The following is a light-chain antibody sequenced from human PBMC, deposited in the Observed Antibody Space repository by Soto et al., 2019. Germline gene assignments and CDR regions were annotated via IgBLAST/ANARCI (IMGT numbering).Light chain of an antibody. J-gene: IGKJ4*01. CDR3: QQLYTYPLT. V-gene: IGKV1-9*01. CDR1: QGVNSY. CDR2: TAS. Sequence: DIQLTQSPSFLSASVGDRVTVTCRASQGVNSYLAWYQQKPGKSPQLLIYTASTLQSGVPSRFSGSGSGTEFTLTITSLQPEDFAAYSCQQLYTYPLTFGGGTTVEIK.